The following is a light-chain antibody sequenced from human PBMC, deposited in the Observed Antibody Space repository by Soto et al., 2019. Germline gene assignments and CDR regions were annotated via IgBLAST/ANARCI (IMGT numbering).Light chain of an antibody. J-gene: IGKJ4*01. CDR2: DAC. V-gene: IGKV1-33*01. Sequence: DIQMTQSPSSLSASVGDRVTITCQASQDISKYLNWYQQKPGKAPKLLIYDACNLERGVPSRFSGRGSGTDFTFTISSLQPEDIATYYFQQFGNLPLTFGGGTKVEIK. CDR1: QDISKY. CDR3: QQFGNLPLT.